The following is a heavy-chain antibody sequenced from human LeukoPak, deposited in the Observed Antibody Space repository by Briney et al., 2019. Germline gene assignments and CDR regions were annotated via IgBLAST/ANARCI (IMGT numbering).Heavy chain of an antibody. J-gene: IGHJ6*03. V-gene: IGHV1-69*13. Sequence: SVKVSCKASGGTFSSYAISWVRQAPGQGLEWMGGIIPIFGTANYAQKFQGRVTITADESTSTAHMELSSLRSEDTAVYYCARDHRRYDFWSGYYTDDYYYMDVWGKGTTVTVSS. D-gene: IGHD3-3*01. CDR2: IIPIFGTA. CDR1: GGTFSSYA. CDR3: ARDHRRYDFWSGYYTDDYYYMDV.